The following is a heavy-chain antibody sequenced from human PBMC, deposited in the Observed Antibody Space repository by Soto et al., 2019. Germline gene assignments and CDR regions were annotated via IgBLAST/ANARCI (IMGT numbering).Heavy chain of an antibody. Sequence: EVQMLESGGGLVHPGGSLRLSCAASGFTFSNYAMNWVRQAPGKGLEWVSSISGSGRNTYYADSVKGRLTISRDSSKNTLYLQMNSLRVEDTGVYYCAKVLNGSGSFTTYYHYGMDVWGQGITVTVSS. D-gene: IGHD3-10*01. CDR1: GFTFSNYA. CDR2: ISGSGRNT. V-gene: IGHV3-23*01. CDR3: AKVLNGSGSFTTYYHYGMDV. J-gene: IGHJ6*02.